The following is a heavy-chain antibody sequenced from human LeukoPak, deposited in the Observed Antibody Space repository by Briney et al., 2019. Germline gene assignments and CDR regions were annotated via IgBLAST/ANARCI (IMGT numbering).Heavy chain of an antibody. CDR3: ARDLGVSSSWYVAFDI. CDR1: GFTFSSYI. D-gene: IGHD6-13*01. Sequence: GGSLRLSCAASGFTFSSYIMNWVRQAPGKGLEWVSSISSSSSYIYYADSVKGRFTISRDNAKNSLYLQMNSLRAEDTAVYYCARDLGVSSSWYVAFDIWGQGTMVTVSS. CDR2: ISSSSSYI. J-gene: IGHJ3*02. V-gene: IGHV3-21*01.